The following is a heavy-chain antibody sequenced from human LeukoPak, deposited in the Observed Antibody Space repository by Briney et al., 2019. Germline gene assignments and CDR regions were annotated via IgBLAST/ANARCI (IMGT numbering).Heavy chain of an antibody. J-gene: IGHJ4*02. D-gene: IGHD2-8*01. Sequence: ASVKVSCKASGYTSTSYYMHWVPQAPGQGLEWMGIINPSGGGTSYSQKFQGRVTVTRDTSTSTVYMELSSLRSEDTAVYYCARDNGVAPFDYWGQGTLVTVSS. V-gene: IGHV1-46*01. CDR1: GYTSTSYY. CDR3: ARDNGVAPFDY. CDR2: INPSGGGT.